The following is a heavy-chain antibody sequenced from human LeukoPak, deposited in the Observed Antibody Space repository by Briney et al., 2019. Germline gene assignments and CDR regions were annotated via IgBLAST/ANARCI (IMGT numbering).Heavy chain of an antibody. CDR1: GFTFSSYE. CDR3: ARVQRYFDWLPDV. CDR2: ISSSGSTI. Sequence: GGSLRLSCAASGFTFSSYEMNWVRQAPGKGLEWVSYISSSGSTIYYADSVKGRFTISRDNAKNSLYLQMNSLRAEDTAVYYCARVQRYFDWLPDVWGKGTTVTISS. D-gene: IGHD3-9*01. V-gene: IGHV3-48*03. J-gene: IGHJ6*04.